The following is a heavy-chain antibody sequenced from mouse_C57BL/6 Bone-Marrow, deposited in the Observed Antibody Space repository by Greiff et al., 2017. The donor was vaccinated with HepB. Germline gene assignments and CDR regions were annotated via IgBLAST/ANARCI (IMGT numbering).Heavy chain of an antibody. Sequence: EVQLQQSGAELVRPGSSVKLSCTASGFTFTSYCMHWVKQRPEQGLEWIGKIDPADSDTHYNPKFQGKATVTADTSSSTAYLQLSSLTSEDTAVYYCARDYDWYFDVWGTGTTVTVSA. J-gene: IGHJ1*03. CDR3: ARDYDWYFDV. V-gene: IGHV14-1*01. D-gene: IGHD1-1*01. CDR2: IDPADSDT. CDR1: GFTFTSYC.